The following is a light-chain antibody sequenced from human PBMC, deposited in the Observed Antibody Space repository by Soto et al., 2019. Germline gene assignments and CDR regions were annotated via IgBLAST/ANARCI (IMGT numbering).Light chain of an antibody. Sequence: QSALTQPRSVSGSPGQSVTISCTGTSSDVGAYNYVSWYLQHPGKAPKLIIYEVVNRPSGVSNRFSGSKSGNTASLTISGLQAEDEADYYCCSYASGSTYVFGSGTKVTVL. J-gene: IGLJ1*01. CDR1: SSDVGAYNY. CDR3: CSYASGSTYV. CDR2: EVV. V-gene: IGLV2-14*01.